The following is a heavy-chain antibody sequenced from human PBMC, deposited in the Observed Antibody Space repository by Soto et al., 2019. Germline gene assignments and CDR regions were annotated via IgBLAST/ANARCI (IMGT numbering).Heavy chain of an antibody. Sequence: QVQLQQWGAGLLKPSETLSLTCAVYGGSFSGYYWSWIRQPPGKGLEWIGEINHSGSTNYNPSLKCRVTISVDASKNQFSLKLRSVTAADTAVYYCASGSTSRRYCYGMDVWGQGTTVTVSS. V-gene: IGHV4-34*01. J-gene: IGHJ6*02. D-gene: IGHD2-2*01. CDR3: ASGSTSRRYCYGMDV. CDR2: INHSGST. CDR1: GGSFSGYY.